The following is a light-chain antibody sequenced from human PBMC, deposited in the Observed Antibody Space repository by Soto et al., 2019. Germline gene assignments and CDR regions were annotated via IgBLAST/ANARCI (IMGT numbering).Light chain of an antibody. V-gene: IGKV1-5*01. CDR3: QQYNTFWT. Sequence: DNQMTQSPSTLSASVGDRVTITCRASQGISTWLAWYQQKPGKAPKLLIYDVSSLESGVPSRFSGSGSGTEFTLTISSLQPDDFAIYYCQQYNTFWTFGQGTKVDIK. J-gene: IGKJ1*01. CDR1: QGISTW. CDR2: DVS.